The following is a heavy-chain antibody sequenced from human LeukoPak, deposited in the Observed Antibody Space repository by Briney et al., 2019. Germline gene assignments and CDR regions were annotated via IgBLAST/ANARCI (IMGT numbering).Heavy chain of an antibody. D-gene: IGHD1-26*01. Sequence: SETLSLTCTVSGGSISSYYWSWIRQPPGKGLEWIGYIYYSGSANYNPSLKSRVTISVDTSKNQFSLKLSSVTAADTAVYYCARLPGELLRTYYYYYMDVWGKGTTVTVSS. V-gene: IGHV4-59*08. CDR2: IYYSGSA. CDR3: ARLPGELLRTYYYYYMDV. J-gene: IGHJ6*03. CDR1: GGSISSYY.